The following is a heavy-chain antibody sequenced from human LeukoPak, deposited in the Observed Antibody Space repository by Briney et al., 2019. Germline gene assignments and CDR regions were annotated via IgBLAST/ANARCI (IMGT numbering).Heavy chain of an antibody. CDR3: ARNYYGDYPYYYYMDV. V-gene: IGHV4-34*01. CDR2: INHSGST. CDR1: GGSFSGYY. J-gene: IGHJ6*03. D-gene: IGHD4-17*01. Sequence: SETLSLTCAVYGGSFSGYYWSWIRQPPGKGLEWIGEINHSGSTNYNPSLKSRVTISVDTSKNQFSLKLSSVTAADTAVYYCARNYYGDYPYYYYMDVWGKGTTVTISS.